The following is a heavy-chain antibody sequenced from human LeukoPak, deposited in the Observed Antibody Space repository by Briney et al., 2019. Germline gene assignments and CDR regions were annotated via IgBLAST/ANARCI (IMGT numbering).Heavy chain of an antibody. CDR1: GYTFTGYY. CDR3: ARWAYWAYAFDI. D-gene: IGHD2-8*02. J-gene: IGHJ3*02. CDR2: INPNSGGT. V-gene: IGHV1-2*02. Sequence: ASVKVSCKASGYTFTGYYMHWVRQAPGQGLEWMGWINPNSGGTNYAQKFQGRVTMTRDASISTAYMGLSRLGSDDTAVYYCARWAYWAYAFDIWGQGTMVTVSS.